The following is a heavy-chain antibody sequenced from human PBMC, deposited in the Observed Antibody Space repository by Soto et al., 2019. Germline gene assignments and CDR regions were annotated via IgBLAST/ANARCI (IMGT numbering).Heavy chain of an antibody. CDR2: IWYDGSNK. Sequence: QVQLVESGGGVVQPGRSLRLSCAASGFTFSSYGMHWVRQAPGKGLEWVAVIWYDGSNKYYADSVKGRFTISRDNSKNSLYLQMNRLRAQDTGVYYCAIFGGYCSSTSCPIDYWGQGTLVTVS. V-gene: IGHV3-33*01. J-gene: IGHJ4*02. D-gene: IGHD2-2*01. CDR1: GFTFSSYG. CDR3: AIFGGYCSSTSCPIDY.